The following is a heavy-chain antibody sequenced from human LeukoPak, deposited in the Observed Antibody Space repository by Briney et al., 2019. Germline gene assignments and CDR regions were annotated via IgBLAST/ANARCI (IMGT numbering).Heavy chain of an antibody. CDR3: ARARRGSCAYCGGDCLSFDI. Sequence: SETLSLTCTVSGGSVSSGSYYWSWIRQPPGKGLEWIGYIYYSGSTNYNPSLKSRVTISVDTSKNQFSLKLSSVTAADTAVYYCARARRGSCAYCGGDCLSFDIWGQGTMVTVSS. CDR1: GGSVSSGSYY. V-gene: IGHV4-61*01. CDR2: IYYSGST. D-gene: IGHD2-21*02. J-gene: IGHJ3*02.